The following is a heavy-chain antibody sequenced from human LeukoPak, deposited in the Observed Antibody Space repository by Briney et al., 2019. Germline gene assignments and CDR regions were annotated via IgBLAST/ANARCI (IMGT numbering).Heavy chain of an antibody. V-gene: IGHV3-30*18. D-gene: IGHD3-10*01. CDR2: ISYDGSNK. CDR3: AKPRETYYYGSVVY. Sequence: GGSLRLSCAASGFTFSSYGMYWVRQAPGKGLEWVAVISYDGSNKYYADSVKGRFTISRDNSKNTLYLQMNSLRAEDTAVYYCAKPRETYYYGSVVYWGQGTLVTVSS. CDR1: GFTFSSYG. J-gene: IGHJ4*02.